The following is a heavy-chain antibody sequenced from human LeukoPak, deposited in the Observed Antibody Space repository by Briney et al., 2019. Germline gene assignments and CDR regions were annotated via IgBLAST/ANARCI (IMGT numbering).Heavy chain of an antibody. Sequence: GRSLRLSCAASGFTFDDYAMHWVRRPPGKGLEWVSGISWNSGNIGYADSVKGRFTISRDNAKRSLYLQMDSLRVEDTALYYCVKDISGFYFGADYWGQGTLVTVSS. CDR3: VKDISGFYFGADY. J-gene: IGHJ4*02. D-gene: IGHD3-22*01. V-gene: IGHV3-9*01. CDR2: ISWNSGNI. CDR1: GFTFDDYA.